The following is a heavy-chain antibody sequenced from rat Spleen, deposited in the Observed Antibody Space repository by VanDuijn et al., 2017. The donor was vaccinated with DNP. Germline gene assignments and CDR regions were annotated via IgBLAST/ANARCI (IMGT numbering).Heavy chain of an antibody. Sequence: EVQLMESGGGLVQPGRSLKLSCAASGFTFSDYNMAWVRQAPTKGLEWVASISSGSDHTYYRDSVRGRFTISRDNARSILYLQMDSLGSEDTATFYCTTDFERGYWGQGVMVTVSS. V-gene: IGHV5-20*01. CDR1: GFTFSDYN. CDR2: ISSGSDHT. J-gene: IGHJ2*01. CDR3: TTDFERGY. D-gene: IGHD1-11*01.